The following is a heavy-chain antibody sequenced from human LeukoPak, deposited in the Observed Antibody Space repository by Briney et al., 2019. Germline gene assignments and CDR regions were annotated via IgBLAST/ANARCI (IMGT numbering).Heavy chain of an antibody. Sequence: PGRSLRLSCAASGFTFDDYAMHWVRQAPGKGLEWVSGISWNSGSIGYADSVKGRFTISRDNAKNSLYLQMNSLRAEDTALYYCAKDMSPTQPEGYAFDIWGQGTMVTVSS. V-gene: IGHV3-9*01. CDR3: AKDMSPTQPEGYAFDI. J-gene: IGHJ3*02. CDR1: GFTFDDYA. CDR2: ISWNSGSI.